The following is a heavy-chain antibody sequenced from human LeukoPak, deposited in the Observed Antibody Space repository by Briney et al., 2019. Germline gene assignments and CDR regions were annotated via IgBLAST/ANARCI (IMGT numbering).Heavy chain of an antibody. J-gene: IGHJ6*03. CDR3: ARLRGYNYYYYMDV. CDR1: GGSFSGYY. CDR2: INHSGST. V-gene: IGHV4-34*01. D-gene: IGHD1-26*01. Sequence: SETLSLTCAVYGGSFSGYYWSWIRRPPGKGLEWIGEINHSGSTNYNPSLKSRVTISVDTSKNQFSLKLSSVTAADTAVYYCARLRGYNYYYYMDVWGKGTTVTVSS.